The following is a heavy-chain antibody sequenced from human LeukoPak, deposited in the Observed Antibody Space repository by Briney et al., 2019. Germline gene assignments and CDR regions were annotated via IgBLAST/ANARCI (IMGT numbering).Heavy chain of an antibody. Sequence: PGGSLRLSCAASGFTFSSYGMSWVRQAPGKGLEWVSAISGSGGSTYYADSVKGRFTISRDNSKNTLYLQMNSLRAEDTAVYYCAKRYYDILTGYCDYWGQGTLVTVSS. V-gene: IGHV3-23*01. CDR2: ISGSGGST. J-gene: IGHJ4*02. CDR1: GFTFSSYG. D-gene: IGHD3-9*01. CDR3: AKRYYDILTGYCDY.